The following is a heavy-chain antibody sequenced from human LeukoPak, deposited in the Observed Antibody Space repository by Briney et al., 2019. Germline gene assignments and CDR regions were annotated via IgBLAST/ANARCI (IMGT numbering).Heavy chain of an antibody. D-gene: IGHD5-18*01. Sequence: PSETLSLTCTVSGGSISSYYWSWLPEPAGKGVEWIGRIYTSGSTNYNPSLKSRVTMSVDTSKNQFSLKLSAVTAADTAVYYCARAGRGYSYGSWAFDIWGQGTMVTVSS. CDR1: GGSISSYY. J-gene: IGHJ3*02. CDR2: IYTSGST. V-gene: IGHV4-4*07. CDR3: ARAGRGYSYGSWAFDI.